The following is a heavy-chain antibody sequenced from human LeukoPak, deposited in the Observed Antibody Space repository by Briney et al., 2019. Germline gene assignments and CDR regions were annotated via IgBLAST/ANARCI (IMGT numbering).Heavy chain of an antibody. CDR3: ARELSGSYHFDG. Sequence: PGGSLRLSCAASGFTFSNYDMNWVRQAPGKGLEWVSGISGSGGTTYYGDSVKGRFTISRDNSKNTLYLQMNSLRAEDTAVYYCARELSGSYHFDGWGQGTLVTVSS. CDR2: ISGSGGTT. D-gene: IGHD3-10*01. CDR1: GFTFSNYD. J-gene: IGHJ4*02. V-gene: IGHV3-23*01.